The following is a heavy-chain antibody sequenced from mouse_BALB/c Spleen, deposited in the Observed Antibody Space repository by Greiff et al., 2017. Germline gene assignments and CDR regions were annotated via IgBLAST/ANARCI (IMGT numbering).Heavy chain of an antibody. V-gene: IGHV3-2*02. J-gene: IGHJ2*01. CDR2: ISYSGST. Sequence: EVQLVESGPGLVKPSQSLSLTCTVTGYSITSDYAWNWIRQFPGNKLEWMGYISYSGSTSYNPSLKSRISITRDTSKNQFFLQLNSVTTEDTATYYCARGVTTVYFDYWGQGTTLTVSS. CDR3: ARGVTTVYFDY. CDR1: GYSITSDYA. D-gene: IGHD1-1*01.